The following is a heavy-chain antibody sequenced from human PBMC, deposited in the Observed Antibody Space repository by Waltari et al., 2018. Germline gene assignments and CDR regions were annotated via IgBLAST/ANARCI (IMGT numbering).Heavy chain of an antibody. CDR2: IKQDGSEK. CDR1: GFTFRSYW. J-gene: IGHJ4*02. Sequence: EVQLVESGGGLVQPGGSLRLSCAASGFTFRSYWMSWVRQAPGKGLEWVANIKQDGSEKYYVDSVKGRFTISRDNAKNSLYLQMNSLRAEDTAVYYCARESPKITMVRGVTALWGQGTLVTVSS. CDR3: ARESPKITMVRGVTAL. V-gene: IGHV3-7*01. D-gene: IGHD3-10*01.